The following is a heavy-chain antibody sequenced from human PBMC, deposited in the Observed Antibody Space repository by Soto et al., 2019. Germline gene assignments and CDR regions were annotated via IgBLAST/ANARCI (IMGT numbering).Heavy chain of an antibody. CDR3: AKGFISGGYCANGICYHFDY. V-gene: IGHV3-30*18. CDR1: GFTFSSYG. Sequence: QVQLVESGGGVVQPGGSLTLSCAASGFTFSSYGMHWVRQAPGKGLEWVAVMSYDGNNKYYADSVKGRFTVSRDNSRNTQFLPMNSLRVEDTAVYYCAKGFISGGYCANGICYHFDYWGQGTPVTVSS. D-gene: IGHD2-8*01. CDR2: MSYDGNNK. J-gene: IGHJ4*02.